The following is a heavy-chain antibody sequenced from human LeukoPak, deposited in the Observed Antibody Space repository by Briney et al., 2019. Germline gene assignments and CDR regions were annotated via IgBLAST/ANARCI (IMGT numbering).Heavy chain of an antibody. D-gene: IGHD6-19*01. J-gene: IGHJ4*02. V-gene: IGHV3-11*06. CDR2: ISSSSSYT. CDR3: ARDGAVAGTVVDY. CDR1: GFTFSDYY. Sequence: KPGGSLRLSCAASGFTFSDYYMSWIRQAPGKGLEWVSYISSSSSYTNYADSVKGRFAISRDNAKNSLYLQMNSLRAEDTAVYYCARDGAVAGTVVDYWGQGTLVTVSS.